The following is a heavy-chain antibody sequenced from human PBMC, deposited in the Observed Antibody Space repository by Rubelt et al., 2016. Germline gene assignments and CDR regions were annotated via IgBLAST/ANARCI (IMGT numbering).Heavy chain of an antibody. CDR2: MYYIGDT. J-gene: IGHJ4*02. CDR1: DASIRSNSYY. D-gene: IGHD3-3*01. Sequence: QLQLQESGPGLVKPSETLSLACTVSDASIRSNSYYWGWIRQPPGKGLEYIGSMYYIGDTYYNPSLTSLVTISLDASNNQCSIRLTSVTAAETAVYYCARGMESTLFYFDSWGLGTLVTVSS. CDR3: ARGMESTLFYFDS. V-gene: IGHV4-39*07.